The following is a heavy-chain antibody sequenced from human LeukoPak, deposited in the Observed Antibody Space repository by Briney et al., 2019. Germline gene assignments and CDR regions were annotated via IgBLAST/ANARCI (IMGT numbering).Heavy chain of an antibody. CDR1: GYSISSGYY. J-gene: IGHJ5*02. D-gene: IGHD3-10*01. V-gene: IGHV4-38-2*02. CDR2: IYHSGST. Sequence: PSETLSLTCTVSGYSISSGYYWGWIRQPPGKGLEWIGSIYHSGSTYYNPSLKSRVTISVDTSKNQFSLKLSSVTAADTAVYYCARGKGLWFGESWGQGTLVTVSS. CDR3: ARGKGLWFGES.